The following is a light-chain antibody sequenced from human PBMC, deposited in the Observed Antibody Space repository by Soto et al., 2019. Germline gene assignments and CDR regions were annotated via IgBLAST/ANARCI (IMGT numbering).Light chain of an antibody. CDR1: HSLSSNY. CDR3: HQYGRSPRT. J-gene: IGKJ5*01. Sequence: EIVLSQSPGTLSLSPGERATLSCRASHSLSSNYLAWYQQKPGQAPRLLIYGVSSRATGVPVRVSGSGSGTDFTLTISRLEPEDFAVYSCHQYGRSPRTFGQGTRLEI. V-gene: IGKV3-20*01. CDR2: GVS.